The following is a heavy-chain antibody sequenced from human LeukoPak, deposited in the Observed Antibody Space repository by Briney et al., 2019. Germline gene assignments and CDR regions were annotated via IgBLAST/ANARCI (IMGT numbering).Heavy chain of an antibody. V-gene: IGHV3-7*01. CDR2: IKQDGTDK. CDR3: AREKLDTRGYVDY. D-gene: IGHD3-22*01. J-gene: IGHJ4*02. CDR1: GFTFSTYW. Sequence: GGSLRLSCAGSGFTFSTYWMSWVRQAPGKGLDWVANIKQDGTDKYYVDSVKGRFTISRDNAKNLLYLQMNSLRAEDTAVYYCAREKLDTRGYVDYWGQGTLVTVSS.